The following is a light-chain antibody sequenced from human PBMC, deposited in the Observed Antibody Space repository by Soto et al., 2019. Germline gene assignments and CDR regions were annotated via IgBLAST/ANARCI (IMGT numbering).Light chain of an antibody. J-gene: IGKJ5*01. CDR1: QSISDT. CDR3: QQYGSSPPIT. Sequence: EIGMTNSPSTLSVSPGGRATLSCRASQSISDTLAWYQQKPGQAPRLLIYGASARATGFPARFSGSGSGTEFTLTISSLQSEDFALYYCQQYGSSPPITFGHGTRLEIK. CDR2: GAS. V-gene: IGKV3-15*01.